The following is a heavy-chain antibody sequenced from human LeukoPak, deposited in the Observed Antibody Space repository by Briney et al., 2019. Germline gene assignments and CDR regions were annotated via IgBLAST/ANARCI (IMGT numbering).Heavy chain of an antibody. D-gene: IGHD2-8*01. J-gene: IGHJ4*02. CDR2: INPNSGAT. CDR3: ARDGVSPTPDFDY. V-gene: IGHV1-2*02. Sequence: ASVKVSCKTSGYTFTAYFMYWLRQAPGQGLESMGWINPNSGATGYTQNFQGRVTMTRDTSVGTIHMELSRLRSDDTAVYYCARDGVSPTPDFDYWGQGTLVTVSS. CDR1: GYTFTAYF.